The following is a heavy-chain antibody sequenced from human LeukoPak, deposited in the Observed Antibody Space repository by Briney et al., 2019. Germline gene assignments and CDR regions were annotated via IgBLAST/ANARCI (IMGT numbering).Heavy chain of an antibody. CDR1: GFTFNSHG. D-gene: IGHD2-15*01. V-gene: IGHV3-33*01. J-gene: IGHJ4*02. CDR3: ARDPGARWLLAFDY. Sequence: PGRSLRLSCAASGFTFNSHGIHWVRQAPGKGLEWVAVIWYDGSNKYYADSVKGRFTISRDNSENTLYLQMDSLRAEDTAVYYCARDPGARWLLAFDYWGQGTLVTVSS. CDR2: IWYDGSNK.